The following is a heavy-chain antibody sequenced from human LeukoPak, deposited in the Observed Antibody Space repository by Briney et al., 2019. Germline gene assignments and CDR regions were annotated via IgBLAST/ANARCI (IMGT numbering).Heavy chain of an antibody. D-gene: IGHD6-13*01. CDR1: GYTFTGYY. CDR2: INLNSGGST. J-gene: IGHJ4*02. Sequence: ASVKVSCKASGYTFTGYYMHWVRQAPGQGLEWMGWINLNSGGSTSYAQKFQGRVTMTRDTSTSTVYMELSSLRSEDTAVYYCARDQDSSSEIDYWGQGTLVTVSS. CDR3: ARDQDSSSEIDY. V-gene: IGHV1-46*01.